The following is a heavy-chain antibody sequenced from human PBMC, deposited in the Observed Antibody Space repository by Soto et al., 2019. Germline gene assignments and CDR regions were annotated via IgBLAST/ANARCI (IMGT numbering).Heavy chain of an antibody. CDR2: IIPIFGTA. V-gene: IGHV1-69*01. CDR3: ARDNGIVVVPAAFYSYYGMDV. CDR1: GGTFSSYA. Sequence: QVQLVQSGAEVKKPGSSVKVSCKASGGTFSSYAISWVRQAPGQGLEWMGGIIPIFGTANYAQKFQGRVTITADESTGTAYMELSSLRSEDTAVSYCARDNGIVVVPAAFYSYYGMDVWGQGTTVTVSS. J-gene: IGHJ6*02. D-gene: IGHD2-2*01.